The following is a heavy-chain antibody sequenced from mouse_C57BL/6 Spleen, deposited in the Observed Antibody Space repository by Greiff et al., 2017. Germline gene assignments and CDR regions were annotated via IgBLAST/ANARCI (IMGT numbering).Heavy chain of an antibody. CDR2: IDPSDSYT. V-gene: IGHV1-59*01. Sequence: QVQLQQPGAELVRPGTSVKLSCKASGYTFTSYSMHWVKQRHGQGLEWIGVIDPSDSYTNYNQKFKGKATLTVDTSSSTAYMQLSSLTSEDSAVYYCARCDWGWYIDVWGTGTTVTVSS. CDR3: ARCDWGWYIDV. D-gene: IGHD2-13*01. CDR1: GYTFTSYS. J-gene: IGHJ1*03.